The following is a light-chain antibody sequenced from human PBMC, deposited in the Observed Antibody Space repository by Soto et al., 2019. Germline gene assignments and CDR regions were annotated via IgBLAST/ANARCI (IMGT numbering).Light chain of an antibody. CDR2: GAS. Sequence: EIVLRQSPGTLSLSPGQRATLSCRASQSVNSNLAWYQQKPGKGPRLLIYGASSRATGTPDRFSGSGSGTDFTLTISNLQPEDFASYFCQQANSFPLTFGGGTKVDIK. CDR3: QQANSFPLT. J-gene: IGKJ4*01. CDR1: QSVNSN. V-gene: IGKV3-20*01.